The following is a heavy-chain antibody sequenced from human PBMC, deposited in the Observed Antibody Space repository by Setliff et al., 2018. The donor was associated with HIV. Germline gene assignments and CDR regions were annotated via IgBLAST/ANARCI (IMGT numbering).Heavy chain of an antibody. CDR2: MWYDGSKK. Sequence: GGSLRLSRAASGFSFSQYGMHWVRQAPGKGLQWVAVMWYDGSKKYYADSVKGRFTISRDNSKNTLYLQMNSLRAEDTAVYYCASGYHYDTSGNFDLPFGYWGQGTLVTVSS. V-gene: IGHV3-33*01. J-gene: IGHJ4*02. CDR3: ASGYHYDTSGNFDLPFGY. D-gene: IGHD3-22*01. CDR1: GFSFSQYG.